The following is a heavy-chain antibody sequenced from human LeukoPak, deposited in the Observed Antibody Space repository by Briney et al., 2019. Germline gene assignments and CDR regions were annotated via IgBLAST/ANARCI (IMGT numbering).Heavy chain of an antibody. J-gene: IGHJ3*02. CDR1: GGSVSSGSYY. CDR2: IYYSGST. Sequence: SETLSLTCTVSGGSVSSGSYYWSWIRQPPGKGLEWIGYIYYSGSTNYNPSLKSRATISVDTSKNQFSLKLSSVTAADTAVYYCARDHSDYGDYRSAFDIWGQGTMVTVSS. CDR3: ARDHSDYGDYRSAFDI. V-gene: IGHV4-61*01. D-gene: IGHD4-17*01.